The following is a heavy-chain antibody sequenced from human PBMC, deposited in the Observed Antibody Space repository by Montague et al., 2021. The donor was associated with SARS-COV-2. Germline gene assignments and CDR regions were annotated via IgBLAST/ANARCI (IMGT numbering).Heavy chain of an antibody. CDR3: ARDTFYYGSDSYYVDTFDM. Sequence: SETLSLTCTVSGGSITSNWWSWIRQHPGKGMEWVGYAINTGRSRSNTSLQSRVLIPVDTSKNQASLKLSSVTAADTAVYYCARDTFYYGSDSYYVDTFDMWGQGTMVTVSS. CDR1: GGSITSNW. J-gene: IGHJ3*02. D-gene: IGHD3-10*01. V-gene: IGHV4-59*01. CDR2: AINTGRS.